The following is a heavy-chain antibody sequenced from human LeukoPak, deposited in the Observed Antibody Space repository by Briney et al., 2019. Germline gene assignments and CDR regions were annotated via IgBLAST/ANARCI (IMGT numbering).Heavy chain of an antibody. J-gene: IGHJ3*02. CDR2: INPNNGNT. CDR1: GYTFTSYG. V-gene: IGHV1-18*01. D-gene: IGHD3-22*01. CDR3: GRGHYFDSSGYPGREAYAFDI. Sequence: SVKVSCKASGYTFTSYGISWVRQATGQGLEWMGWINPNNGNTSYAQKLQGRVTMTRNTAISTAYMELRSLRSDDTAVYYCGRGHYFDSSGYPGREAYAFDIWGQGTMVIVSS.